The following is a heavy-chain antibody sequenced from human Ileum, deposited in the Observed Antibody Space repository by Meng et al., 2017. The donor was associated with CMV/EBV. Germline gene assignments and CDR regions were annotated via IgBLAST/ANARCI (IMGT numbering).Heavy chain of an antibody. CDR3: SRASSDWYQDY. CDR2: INNDGSST. V-gene: IGHV3-74*01. CDR1: GFTVSSNW. Sequence: EVQLVESGGGLVQPGGSRILSCAVSGFTVSSNWMYGVRQAPGKGLVWVSRINNDGSSTTYADSVKGRFTISRDNAKNMLYLQMNSLRAEDTAVYYCSRASSDWYQDYWGQGTLVTVSS. J-gene: IGHJ4*02. D-gene: IGHD6-19*01.